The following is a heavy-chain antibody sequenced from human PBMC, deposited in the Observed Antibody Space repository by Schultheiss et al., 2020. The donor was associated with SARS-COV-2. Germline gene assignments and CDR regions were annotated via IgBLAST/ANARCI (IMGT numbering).Heavy chain of an antibody. CDR2: IKQDGSEK. Sequence: GGSLRLSCAASGFTFSSYGMHWVRQAPGKGLEWVANIKQDGSEKYYVDSVKGRFTISRDNSKNTLYLQMNSLRAEDTAVYYCARLGSGWYLSDYWGQGTLVTVSS. D-gene: IGHD6-19*01. J-gene: IGHJ4*02. V-gene: IGHV3-7*01. CDR3: ARLGSGWYLSDY. CDR1: GFTFSSYG.